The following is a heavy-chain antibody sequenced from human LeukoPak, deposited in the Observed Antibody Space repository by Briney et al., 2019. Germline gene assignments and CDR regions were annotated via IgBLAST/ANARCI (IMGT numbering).Heavy chain of an antibody. Sequence: ASVKVSCKVSGYTLTELSMHWVRQAPGQGLEWMGRISAYNGNTKYAQKLQGRVTMTTDTSTSTAYMELRSLRSDDTAVYYCAREGVIAPRSDLYYYYYYYMDVWGKGTTVTVSS. CDR2: ISAYNGNT. D-gene: IGHD6-6*01. V-gene: IGHV1-18*01. J-gene: IGHJ6*03. CDR3: AREGVIAPRSDLYYYYYYYMDV. CDR1: GYTLTELS.